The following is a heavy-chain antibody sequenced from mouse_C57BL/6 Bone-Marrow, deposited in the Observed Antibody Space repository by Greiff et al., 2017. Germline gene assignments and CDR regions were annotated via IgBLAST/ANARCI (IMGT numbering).Heavy chain of an antibody. CDR2: ISSGGSYP. CDR3: AREPTTD. J-gene: IGHJ2*01. Sequence: EVKLLESGGDLVKPGGSLKLSCAASGFTFSSYGMSWVRQTPDKRLEWVATISSGGSYPYYPDSVKGRFTLSRDNDKNTPYLQMSSLESEDTAMDDCAREPTTDWGQGTTLTVSS. D-gene: IGHD2-12*01. V-gene: IGHV5-6*01. CDR1: GFTFSSYG.